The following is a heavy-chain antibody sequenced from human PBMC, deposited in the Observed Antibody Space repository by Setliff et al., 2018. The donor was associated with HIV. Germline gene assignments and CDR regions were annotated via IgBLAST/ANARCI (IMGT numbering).Heavy chain of an antibody. Sequence: ASVKVSCKASGYTLTDYYVQWVRQAPGQGLEWMGWVNPHDGGTYYAQILEGRVTMTRDTSISTAYMELSRLRSDDTAVYYGARHDPWFGESNDAFDIWGQGTMVTVSS. V-gene: IGHV1-2*02. J-gene: IGHJ3*02. CDR2: VNPHDGGT. D-gene: IGHD3-10*01. CDR3: ARHDPWFGESNDAFDI. CDR1: GYTLTDYY.